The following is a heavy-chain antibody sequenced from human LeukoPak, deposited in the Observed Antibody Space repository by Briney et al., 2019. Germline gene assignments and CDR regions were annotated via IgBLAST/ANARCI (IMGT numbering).Heavy chain of an antibody. CDR2: INDSGST. V-gene: IGHV4-34*01. J-gene: IGHJ4*02. CDR3: ASRGR. D-gene: IGHD1-26*01. CDR1: SGSLSGYY. Sequence: SETLSLTCAVYSGSLSGYYWSWIRQPPGKGLEWIGEINDSGSTNYNPTLKSRVTISIDTSKNQFSLKLSSVTAADTAVHYCASRGRWGQGTLVTVSS.